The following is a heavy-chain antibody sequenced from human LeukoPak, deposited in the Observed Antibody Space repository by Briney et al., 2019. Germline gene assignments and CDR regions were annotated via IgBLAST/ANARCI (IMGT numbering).Heavy chain of an antibody. CDR1: GYTLTGYY. D-gene: IGHD3-3*01. V-gene: IGHV1-2*02. J-gene: IGHJ4*02. CDR3: ARGRYDFWSGLKYFDY. Sequence: ASVKVSCKASGYTLTGYYMHWVRQAPGQGLEWMGWINPNSGGTNYAQKFQGRVTMTRDTSISTAYMELSRLRSDDTAVYYCARGRYDFWSGLKYFDYWGQGTLVTVSS. CDR2: INPNSGGT.